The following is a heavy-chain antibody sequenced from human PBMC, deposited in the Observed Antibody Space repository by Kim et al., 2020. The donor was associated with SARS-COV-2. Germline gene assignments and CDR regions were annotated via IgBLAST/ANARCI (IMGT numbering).Heavy chain of an antibody. V-gene: IGHV4-59*01. J-gene: IGHJ5*02. CDR3: AREDYDILTGYYKTPT. D-gene: IGHD3-9*01. Sequence: SLRGRVTISVDTSKNQFSLKLSSVTAADTAVYYCAREDYDILTGYYKTPTWGQGTLVTVSS.